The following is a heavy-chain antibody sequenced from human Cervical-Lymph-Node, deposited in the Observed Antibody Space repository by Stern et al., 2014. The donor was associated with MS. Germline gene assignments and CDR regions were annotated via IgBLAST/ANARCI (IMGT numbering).Heavy chain of an antibody. CDR1: GFTFDDYA. V-gene: IGHV3-9*01. CDR2: ISWNSGTI. CDR3: VREHIEVADNYYYHYAMDV. Sequence: EVQLVESGGGLVQPGRSLRLSCAASGFTFDDYAMHWVRQTPGKGLEWVSGISWNSGTIDYADSVKGRFTISRDNAKNSLFLHMSSLRPEDTAFYYCVREHIEVADNYYYHYAMDVWGQGTTVTVSS. J-gene: IGHJ6*02. D-gene: IGHD6-19*01.